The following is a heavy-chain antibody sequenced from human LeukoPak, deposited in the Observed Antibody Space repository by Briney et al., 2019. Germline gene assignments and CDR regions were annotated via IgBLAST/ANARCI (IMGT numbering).Heavy chain of an antibody. CDR2: IYYSGST. CDR3: ARDHFPPARFGELWLSWFDP. CDR1: GGSISSYY. D-gene: IGHD3-10*01. Sequence: SETLSLTCTVSGGSISSYYWSWIRQPAGKGLEWIGYIYYSGSTNYNPSLKSRVTISVDTSKNQFSLKLSSVTAADTAVYYCARDHFPPARFGELWLSWFDPWGQGTLVTVSS. J-gene: IGHJ5*02. V-gene: IGHV4-59*01.